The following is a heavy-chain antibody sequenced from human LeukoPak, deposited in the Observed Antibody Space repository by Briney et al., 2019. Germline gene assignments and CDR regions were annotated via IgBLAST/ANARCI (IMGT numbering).Heavy chain of an antibody. Sequence: SETLSLTCTVSTGSISGYYWSWIRQPAGQGLEWIGRIYSNGDTRYNPSLKSRVTISLDTSKNQFSLKLSSVTAADTAVYYCARVSHTKGNAFDIWGQGTMVTVSS. CDR2: IYSNGDT. V-gene: IGHV4-4*07. CDR3: ARVSHTKGNAFDI. J-gene: IGHJ3*02. D-gene: IGHD1-1*01. CDR1: TGSISGYY.